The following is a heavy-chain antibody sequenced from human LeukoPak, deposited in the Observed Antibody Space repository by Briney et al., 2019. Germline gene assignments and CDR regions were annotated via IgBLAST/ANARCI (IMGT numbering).Heavy chain of an antibody. D-gene: IGHD2-2*01. CDR3: AKRNPIVVVPAARGFDY. V-gene: IGHV3-23*01. CDR2: ISGSGGST. Sequence: PGGSLRLSCAASGFTFSSYAMSWVRQAPGKGLEWVSAISGSGGSTYYADSVKGRFTISRDNSKNTLYLQMNSLRAEDTAVYYCAKRNPIVVVPAARGFDYWGQGTLVTVSS. CDR1: GFTFSSYA. J-gene: IGHJ4*02.